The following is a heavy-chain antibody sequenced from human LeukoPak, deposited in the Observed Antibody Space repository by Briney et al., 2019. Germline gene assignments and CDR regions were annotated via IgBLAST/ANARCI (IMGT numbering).Heavy chain of an antibody. CDR3: ARDAGLYYYDSSGYYPIGY. CDR2: INPNSGGT. J-gene: IGHJ4*02. Sequence: GASVKVSCKASGYTFTTYYMHWVRQAPGQGLEWMGWINPNSGGTNYAQKFQGRVTMTRDTSISTAYMELSRLRSDDTAVYYCARDAGLYYYDSSGYYPIGYWGQGTLATVSS. V-gene: IGHV1-2*02. CDR1: GYTFTTYY. D-gene: IGHD3-22*01.